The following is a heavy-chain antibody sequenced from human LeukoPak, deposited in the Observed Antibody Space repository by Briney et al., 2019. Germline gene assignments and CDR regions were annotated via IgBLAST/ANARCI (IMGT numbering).Heavy chain of an antibody. D-gene: IGHD3-10*01. V-gene: IGHV5-51*01. CDR1: GYRFTSYW. CDR3: AATPYGSGSYFPYYFDY. J-gene: IGHJ4*02. CDR2: IYPGDSDT. Sequence: GESLKISCKGSGYRFTSYWIGWVRQMPGKGLEWMGIIYPGDSDTRYSPSFQGQVTISADKSISTAYLQWSSLKASDTAMYYCAATPYGSGSYFPYYFDYWGQGTLVTVSS.